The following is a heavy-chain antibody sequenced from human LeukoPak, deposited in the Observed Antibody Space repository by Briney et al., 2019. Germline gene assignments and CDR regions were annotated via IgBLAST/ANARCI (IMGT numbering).Heavy chain of an antibody. CDR2: ISWNSGSI. J-gene: IGHJ4*02. D-gene: IGHD6-19*01. Sequence: GGSLRLSCAASGFTFDDYAMHWVRQPPGKGLEWVSGISWNSGSIGHADSVKGRFTISRDNAKNSLYLQMNSLRVEDTAMYYCARGGGGDGSGWSTTDYWGQGTLVTISS. CDR3: ARGGGGDGSGWSTTDY. CDR1: GFTFDDYA. V-gene: IGHV3-9*01.